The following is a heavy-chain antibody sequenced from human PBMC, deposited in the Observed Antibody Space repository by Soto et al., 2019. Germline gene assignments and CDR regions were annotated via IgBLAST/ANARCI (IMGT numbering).Heavy chain of an antibody. D-gene: IGHD1-1*01. Sequence: PGGSLRLSCAASGFTFSSYGMHWVRQAPGKGLEWVAVIWYDGSNKYYADSVKGRFTISRDNSKNTLYLQMNSLRAEDTAVYYCARDVQGLEGWSQEFDYYYYYGMDVWGQGTTVTVSS. CDR3: ARDVQGLEGWSQEFDYYYYYGMDV. J-gene: IGHJ6*02. CDR2: IWYDGSNK. CDR1: GFTFSSYG. V-gene: IGHV3-33*01.